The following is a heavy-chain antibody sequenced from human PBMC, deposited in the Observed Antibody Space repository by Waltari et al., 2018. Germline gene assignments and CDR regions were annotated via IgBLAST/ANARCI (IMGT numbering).Heavy chain of an antibody. CDR3: ARSYCSGGSCYEGSTNWFDP. D-gene: IGHD2-15*01. CDR2: INPNSGGT. V-gene: IGHV1-2*06. Sequence: QVQLVQSGAEVKKPGASVKVSCKASGYPFTGYPLHWVRQAPGQGLEWMGRINPNSGGTNYAQKFQGRVTMTRDTSISTAYMDLSRLRSDDTAVYYCARSYCSGGSCYEGSTNWFDPWGQGTLVTVSS. CDR1: GYPFTGYP. J-gene: IGHJ5*02.